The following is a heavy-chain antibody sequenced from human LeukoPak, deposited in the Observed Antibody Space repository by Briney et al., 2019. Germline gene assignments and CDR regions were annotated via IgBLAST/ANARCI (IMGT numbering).Heavy chain of an antibody. CDR1: GGYISSYS. Sequence: SETLSLICTVSGGYISSYSWGWIRQPPGKGLEWIGHIYYSGSTNYNPSLKSRVTISVDTSKNQFSLKLSSVTAADTAVYYCARDLSPVGATVSWGFDPWGQGTLVTVSS. D-gene: IGHD1-26*01. CDR2: IYYSGST. V-gene: IGHV4-59*01. CDR3: ARDLSPVGATVSWGFDP. J-gene: IGHJ5*02.